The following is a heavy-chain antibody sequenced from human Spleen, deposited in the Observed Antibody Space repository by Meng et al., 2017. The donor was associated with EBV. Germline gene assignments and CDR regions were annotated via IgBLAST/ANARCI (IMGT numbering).Heavy chain of an antibody. Sequence: QGQFVQSAAEVKKPGSSVKVSCKTSRGPFRNHAISWVRQAPGQGLEWLGGFLPTLGAPNYAQKFHGRVSITADESTSTHYMDLSSLRSEDTAVYYCASESGRGYTPDYWGQGTLVTVSS. V-gene: IGHV1-69*01. CDR3: ASESGRGYTPDY. J-gene: IGHJ4*02. CDR2: FLPTLGAP. D-gene: IGHD3-10*01. CDR1: RGPFRNHA.